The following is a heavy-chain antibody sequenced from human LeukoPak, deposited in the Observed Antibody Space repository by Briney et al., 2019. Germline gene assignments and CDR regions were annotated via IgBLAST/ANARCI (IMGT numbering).Heavy chain of an antibody. CDR2: IIPILGIA. V-gene: IGHV1-69*02. J-gene: IGHJ4*02. CDR1: GGTFSSYT. Sequence: SVKVSCKASGGTFSSYTISWVRQAPGQGLEWMGRIIPILGIANYAQKFQGRVTITADKSTSTVYMELSSLRSEDTAVYYCARGTAVAATYYYDSSGYYYGDGSFDYWGQGTLVTVSS. D-gene: IGHD3-22*01. CDR3: ARGTAVAATYYYDSSGYYYGDGSFDY.